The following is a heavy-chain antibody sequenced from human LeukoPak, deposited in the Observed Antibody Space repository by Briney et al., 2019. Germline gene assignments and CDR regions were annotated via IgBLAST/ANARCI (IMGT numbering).Heavy chain of an antibody. CDR1: GFPFSSHA. CDR2: ISISGDMT. V-gene: IGHV3-23*01. J-gene: IGHJ4*02. D-gene: IGHD4/OR15-4a*01. CDR3: ANEEVPNDY. Sequence: GGSLRLSCEVSGFPFSSHAMSWVRQAPGRGLEWVSGISISGDMTYYADSVQGRFIISRDNSKNTVYLQMDSLRVEDTAVYYCANEEVPNDYWGQGPLVTVSS.